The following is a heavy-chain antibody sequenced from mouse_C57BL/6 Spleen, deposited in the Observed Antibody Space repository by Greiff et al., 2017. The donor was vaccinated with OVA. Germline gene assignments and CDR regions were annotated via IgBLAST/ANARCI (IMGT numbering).Heavy chain of an antibody. D-gene: IGHD4-1*02. Sequence: EVNVVESGEGLVKPGGSLKLSCAASGFTFSSYAMSWVRQTPEKRLEWVAYISSGGDYIYYADTVKGRFTISRDNARNTLYLQMSSLKSEDTAMYYCTRALNWSWFAYWGQGTLVTVSA. CDR3: TRALNWSWFAY. CDR2: ISSGGDYI. J-gene: IGHJ3*01. V-gene: IGHV5-9-1*02. CDR1: GFTFSSYA.